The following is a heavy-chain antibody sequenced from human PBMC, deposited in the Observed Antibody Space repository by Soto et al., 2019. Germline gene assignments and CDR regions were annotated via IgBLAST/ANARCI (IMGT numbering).Heavy chain of an antibody. Sequence: PGGSLRLSCAASGFTFSSYAMSWVRQAPGKGLEWVSAISGSGGSTYYADSVKGRFTISRDNSKNTLYLQMNSLRAEDTAVYYCAKHVGEYQLLLGSFFDSWGQGTLVTVSS. D-gene: IGHD2-2*01. CDR3: AKHVGEYQLLLGSFFDS. CDR1: GFTFSSYA. J-gene: IGHJ4*02. CDR2: ISGSGGST. V-gene: IGHV3-23*01.